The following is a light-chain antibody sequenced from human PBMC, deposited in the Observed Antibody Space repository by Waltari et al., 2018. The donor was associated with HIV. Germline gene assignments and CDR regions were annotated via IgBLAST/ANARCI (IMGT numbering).Light chain of an antibody. CDR3: QQYNNFPLT. Sequence: EIVMTQSPATLSVSPGERVTLSCRASQRISSNLVWYQQKPGQAPRPLIYRSSSRATGIPARFSGSGSGTEFTLTISSLQSEDFVVYYCQQYNNFPLTFGGGTKVEIK. CDR2: RSS. V-gene: IGKV3-15*01. CDR1: QRISSN. J-gene: IGKJ4*01.